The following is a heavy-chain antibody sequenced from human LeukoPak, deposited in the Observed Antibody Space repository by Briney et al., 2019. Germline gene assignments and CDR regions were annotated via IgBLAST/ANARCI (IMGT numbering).Heavy chain of an antibody. J-gene: IGHJ3*02. CDR2: ISAYNGNT. D-gene: IGHD3-9*01. V-gene: IGHV1-18*01. CDR3: ARDPVLRYFDWGGAPAAFDI. Sequence: ASVKVSCKASGYTFTSYDISWVRQAPGQGLEWMGWISAYNGNTNYAQKLQGRVTMTTDTSTSTAYMELRSLRSDDTAVYYCARDPVLRYFDWGGAPAAFDIWGQGTMVTVSS. CDR1: GYTFTSYD.